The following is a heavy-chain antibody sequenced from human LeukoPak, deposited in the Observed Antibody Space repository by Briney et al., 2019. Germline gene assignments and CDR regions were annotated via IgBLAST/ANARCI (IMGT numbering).Heavy chain of an antibody. J-gene: IGHJ4*02. CDR2: INHSGST. V-gene: IGHV4-39*07. CDR3: ARGRGGSRDNDY. D-gene: IGHD2-15*01. Sequence: PSETLSLTCTVSGGSISSSSYYWGWIRQPPGKGLEWIGEINHSGSTNYNPSLKSRVTISVDTSKNQFSLKLSSVTAADTAVYYCARGRGGSRDNDYWGQGTLVTVSS. CDR1: GGSISSSSYY.